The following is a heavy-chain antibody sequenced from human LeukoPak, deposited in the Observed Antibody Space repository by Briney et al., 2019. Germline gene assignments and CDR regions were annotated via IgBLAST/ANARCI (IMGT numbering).Heavy chain of an antibody. Sequence: PSETLSLTCSVSGVSISSSPYHWGWIRQPPGKGLEWIGSIYYSGSSYSNPSLQSRVTMSIDTAKNQFSLKLSSVTAADTAVYYCAREIDYDSTAYVYWGRGTLVTVS. D-gene: IGHD3-22*01. CDR1: GVSISSSPYH. CDR3: AREIDYDSTAYVY. V-gene: IGHV4-39*02. CDR2: IYYSGSS. J-gene: IGHJ4*02.